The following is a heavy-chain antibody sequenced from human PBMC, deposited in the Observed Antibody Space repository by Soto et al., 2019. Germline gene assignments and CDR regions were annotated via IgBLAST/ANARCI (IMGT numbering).Heavy chain of an antibody. CDR3: ARVGVGATSYFDY. CDR1: GGTFSSYA. D-gene: IGHD1-26*01. J-gene: IGHJ4*02. CDR2: IIPIFGTA. Sequence: SVKVSCKASGGTFSSYAISWVRQAPGQGLEWMGGIIPIFGTANYAQKFQGRVTITADESTSTAYMELSSLRSEDTAVYYCARVGVGATSYFDYWGQGTLVTVSS. V-gene: IGHV1-69*13.